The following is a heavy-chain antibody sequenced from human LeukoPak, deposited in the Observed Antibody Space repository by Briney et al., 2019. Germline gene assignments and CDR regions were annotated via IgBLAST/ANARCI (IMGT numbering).Heavy chain of an antibody. V-gene: IGHV1-18*01. Sequence: ASVKVSCKASGYTFTSYGISWVRQAPGQGLEWMGWISAYNGNTNYAQKLQGRVTMTTDTSTSTAYMELRSLRSDDTAVYYCARDFPFHYDILTGLSYWGQGTLVTVSS. CDR3: ARDFPFHYDILTGLSY. CDR1: GYTFTSYG. CDR2: ISAYNGNT. D-gene: IGHD3-9*01. J-gene: IGHJ4*02.